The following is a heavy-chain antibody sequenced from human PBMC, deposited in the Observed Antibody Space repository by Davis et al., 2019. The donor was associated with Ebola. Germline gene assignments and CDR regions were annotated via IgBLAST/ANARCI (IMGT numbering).Heavy chain of an antibody. J-gene: IGHJ3*02. CDR1: GDSVSGNSGA. D-gene: IGHD2-2*03. V-gene: IGHV6-1*01. CDR3: ARGWMRRAFDI. Sequence: PSETLSLTCAISGDSVSGNSGAWNWIRQSPSRGLEWLERTYYDSKWYYDYAVSVTGRITINPDTSKNEFSLHLNSVTPEDTALYFCARGWMRRAFDIWGQGTTVTVSS. CDR2: TYYDSKWYY.